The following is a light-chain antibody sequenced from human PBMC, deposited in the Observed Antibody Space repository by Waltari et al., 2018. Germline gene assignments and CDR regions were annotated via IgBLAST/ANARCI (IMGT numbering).Light chain of an antibody. CDR3: SSYAGFNNFVV. CDR1: SSDVGGYNY. V-gene: IGLV2-8*01. CDR2: EVS. J-gene: IGLJ2*01. Sequence: QSALTQPPSASGSPGQSVPISCTGPSSDVGGYNYVSWYQHHPGKAPKLMIYEVSKRPSGVPDRFSGSKSGNTASLTVSGLQAEDEADYYCSSYAGFNNFVVFGGGTSVTVL.